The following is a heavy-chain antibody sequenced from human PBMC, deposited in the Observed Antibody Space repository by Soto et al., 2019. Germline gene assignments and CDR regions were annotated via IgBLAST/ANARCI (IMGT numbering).Heavy chain of an antibody. CDR1: GGSFSGYY. Sequence: QVQLQQWGAGPLRPLETLYLTCGVSGGSFSGYYWAWIRQSPGKGLEWIGEINDRGSINYNPSLKSRVSISVDTSKNHYSLTVRSVTAADTAVYYCARESHDILTGPPWVWYFDLWGRGTLVTVSS. J-gene: IGHJ2*01. V-gene: IGHV4-34*01. D-gene: IGHD3-9*01. CDR2: INDRGSI. CDR3: ARESHDILTGPPWVWYFDL.